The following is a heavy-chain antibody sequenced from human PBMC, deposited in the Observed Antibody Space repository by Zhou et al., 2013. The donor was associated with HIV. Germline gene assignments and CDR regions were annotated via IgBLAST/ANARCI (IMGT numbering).Heavy chain of an antibody. D-gene: IGHD7-27*01. V-gene: IGHV1-46*01. J-gene: IGHJ4*02. CDR2: INPSGGRT. CDR3: ARVFDWGLTYYFDY. Sequence: VQLVQSGAEVKKPGASVKVSCKASGYTFTSYYMHWVRQAPGQGLEWMGIINPSGGRTTYAQKFQGRVTLTRDTSTSTVYMEMRSLRSEDTAVYYCARVFDWGLTYYFDYWGQGTLVTVSS. CDR1: GYTFTSYY.